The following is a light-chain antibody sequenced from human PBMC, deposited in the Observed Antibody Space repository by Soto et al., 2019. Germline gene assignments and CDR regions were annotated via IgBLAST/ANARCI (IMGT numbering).Light chain of an antibody. J-gene: IGLJ3*02. V-gene: IGLV1-44*01. CDR1: SSDIGSNT. Sequence: QSVLTQPPSASGTPGQGVTISCSGSSSDIGSNTVNWYQQLPGTAPKLLIYFNNQRPSGVPDRFSGSKSGTSASLAISGLQSEDEAQYYCAAWDDSLNGPVFGGGTKLTVI. CDR2: FNN. CDR3: AAWDDSLNGPV.